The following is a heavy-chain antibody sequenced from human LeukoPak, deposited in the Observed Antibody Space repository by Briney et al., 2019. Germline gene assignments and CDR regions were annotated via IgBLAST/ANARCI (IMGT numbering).Heavy chain of an antibody. D-gene: IGHD2-2*01. CDR3: AKGYCSSTSCYSPTYFDY. V-gene: IGHV3-30*02. Sequence: GGSLRLSCAASGFTFSSYGMHWVRQAPGKGLEWVAFIRYDGSNEYYADSVKGRFTISRDNSKNALYLQMNSLRAEDTAVYYCAKGYCSSTSCYSPTYFDYWGQGTLVTVSS. CDR1: GFTFSSYG. J-gene: IGHJ4*02. CDR2: IRYDGSNE.